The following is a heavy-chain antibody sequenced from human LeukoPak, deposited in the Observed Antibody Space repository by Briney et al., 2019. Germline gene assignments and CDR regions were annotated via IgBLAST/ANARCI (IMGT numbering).Heavy chain of an antibody. CDR3: AKVGTPPYYYDPHAFDI. CDR2: ISGSGGST. V-gene: IGHV3-23*01. CDR1: GFTFSSYV. Sequence: PGGSLRLSCAASGFTFSSYVMSWVRQAPGKGLEWVSAISGSGGSTYYADSVKGRFTISRDNSKNTLYLQMNSLRAEDTAVYYCAKVGTPPYYYDPHAFDIWGQGTMVTVSS. D-gene: IGHD3-22*01. J-gene: IGHJ3*02.